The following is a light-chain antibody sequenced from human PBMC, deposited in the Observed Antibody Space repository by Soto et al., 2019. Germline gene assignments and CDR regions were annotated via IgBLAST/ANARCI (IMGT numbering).Light chain of an antibody. CDR3: ATWDNLLSAGL. Sequence: QSALTQPPSVSATPGQKVTISCSGGPSNIGNNFVSWYQRLPGTAPRVIIYDNYERPSGIPDRFSGSKSGTSATLDITGLQTGDEADYYCATWDNLLSAGLFGGGTKLTVL. J-gene: IGLJ2*01. CDR2: DNY. V-gene: IGLV1-51*01. CDR1: PSNIGNNF.